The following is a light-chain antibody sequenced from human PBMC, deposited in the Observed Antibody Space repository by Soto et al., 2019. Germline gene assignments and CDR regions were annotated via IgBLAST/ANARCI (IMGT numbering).Light chain of an antibody. CDR2: TTN. J-gene: IGLJ3*02. Sequence: QAVVTQEPSLTVSPGGTVTLTCASSTGAVTSGNYPSWFQQKPGQTPRTLIYTTNSRHSWTPARFSGSLLRGKAALTLSGVQPEDEAEYYCLLYYGGAQLVFGGGTKVTVL. V-gene: IGLV7-43*01. CDR1: TGAVTSGNY. CDR3: LLYYGGAQLV.